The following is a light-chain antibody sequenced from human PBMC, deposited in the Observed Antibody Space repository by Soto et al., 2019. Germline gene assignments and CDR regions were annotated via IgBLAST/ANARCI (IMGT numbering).Light chain of an antibody. Sequence: QAFRTQPASVSGSPGQSITISCTGNSSDVGGYNYVSWYQQQSGKAPKLIIHEVSNRPSGVSNRFPGSKCGNTASLTISGRQSGDEADHYCNSCTSTRAYVVGIGTKVTAL. V-gene: IGLV2-14*01. CDR3: NSCTSTRAYV. CDR1: SSDVGGYNY. J-gene: IGLJ1*01. CDR2: EVS.